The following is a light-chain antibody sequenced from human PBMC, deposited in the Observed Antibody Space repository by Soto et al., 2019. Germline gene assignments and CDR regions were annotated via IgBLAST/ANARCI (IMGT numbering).Light chain of an antibody. V-gene: IGKV1-39*01. CDR1: QSISSY. CDR2: AAS. CDR3: QQSYSTPPMYT. Sequence: IQMTQSPSSLSASVGDRVTMTCRASQSISSYLNWYQQKPGKAPKLLIYAASSLQSGVPSRFSGSGSGTDFTLTISNLQPEDFATYYCQQSYSTPPMYTFGQGTKVDIK. J-gene: IGKJ2*01.